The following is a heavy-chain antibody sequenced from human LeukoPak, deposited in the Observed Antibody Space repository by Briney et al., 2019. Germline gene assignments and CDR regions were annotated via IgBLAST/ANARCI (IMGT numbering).Heavy chain of an antibody. J-gene: IGHJ4*02. CDR3: ARDYGGSSPFDY. Sequence: GGSLRLSCAASGFTFSNYAMNWVRQAPGKGLEWVSSISESGGTTDYADSVKGRFTISRDNSKNTLYLHMNSLRAEDTAVYYCARDYGGSSPFDYWGQGTLVTVSS. D-gene: IGHD4-23*01. CDR1: GFTFSNYA. CDR2: ISESGGTT. V-gene: IGHV3-23*01.